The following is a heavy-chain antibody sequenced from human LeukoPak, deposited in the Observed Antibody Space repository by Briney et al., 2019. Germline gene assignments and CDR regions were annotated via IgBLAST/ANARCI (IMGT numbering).Heavy chain of an antibody. CDR1: GGSVSSSNW. J-gene: IGHJ4*02. CDR2: IYHSGNT. Sequence: SQTLSLTCTVSGGSVSSSNWWSWVRQPPGTGLEWIGEIYHSGNTNYNPSLKSRATISVDKSKNQFSLKLSSVTAADTAVYYCASLSGSYSFDYWGQGTLVTVSS. CDR3: ASLSGSYSFDY. V-gene: IGHV4-4*02. D-gene: IGHD1-26*01.